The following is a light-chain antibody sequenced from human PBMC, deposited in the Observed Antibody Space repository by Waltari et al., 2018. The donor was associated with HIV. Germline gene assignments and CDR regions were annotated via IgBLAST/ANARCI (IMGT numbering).Light chain of an antibody. CDR2: DNN. V-gene: IGLV1-51*01. J-gene: IGLJ2*01. CDR3: GSWYSSLSAVV. Sequence: QSVLTQPPSVSAVPGQKVTISCSGSSSNIGNNYVSWYQQLPGTAPKLLIYDNNTRPSGIPDRFSGSKSGTSATLGITGLQTGDEADYYCGSWYSSLSAVVFGGVTKLTVL. CDR1: SSNIGNNY.